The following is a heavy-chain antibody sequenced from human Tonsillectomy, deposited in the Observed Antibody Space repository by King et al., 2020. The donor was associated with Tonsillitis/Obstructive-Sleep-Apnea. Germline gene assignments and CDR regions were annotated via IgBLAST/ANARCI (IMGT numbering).Heavy chain of an antibody. D-gene: IGHD6-19*01. J-gene: IGHJ4*02. V-gene: IGHV3-30*18. CDR1: GFTFSSYG. CDR2: ISYDGSNK. Sequence: VQLVESGGGVVQPGRSLRLSCAASGFTFSSYGMHWVRQAPGKGLEWVAVISYDGSNKYYADSVKGRFTISRDNSKNTLYLQMNSLRAEDTAVYYCAKIVVAVAGSQGIDYWGQGTLVTVSS. CDR3: AKIVVAVAGSQGIDY.